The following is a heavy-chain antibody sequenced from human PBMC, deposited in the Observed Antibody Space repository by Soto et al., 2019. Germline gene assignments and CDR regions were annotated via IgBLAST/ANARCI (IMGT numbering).Heavy chain of an antibody. J-gene: IGHJ3*02. CDR2: INSDGSST. V-gene: IGHV3-74*01. CDR3: ARVRCSGGSCRDAYDI. Sequence: PGGSLRLSCAASGFTFSTYWMHWVRQAPGKGLVWVSRINSDGSSTSYADSVKGRFTISRDNAKNTLYLQMNSLRAEDTAMYYCARVRCSGGSCRDAYDIWGQGTMVTVSS. D-gene: IGHD2-15*01. CDR1: GFTFSTYW.